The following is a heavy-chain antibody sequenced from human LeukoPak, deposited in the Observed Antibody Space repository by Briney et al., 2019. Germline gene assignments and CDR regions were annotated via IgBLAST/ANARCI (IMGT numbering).Heavy chain of an antibody. D-gene: IGHD5-24*01. V-gene: IGHV4-59*01. CDR1: GGSISSYY. J-gene: IGHJ4*02. CDR3: ARAYAGYTFDY. CDR2: ICYSGSS. Sequence: PPETLSLTCTVSGGSISSYYWSWIRQPPGKGLEWVWDICYSGSSNYNPSLKRRVTISVDTSKNQFSLKLSSLTAADTAVYYCARAYAGYTFDYWGQGTLVTVSS.